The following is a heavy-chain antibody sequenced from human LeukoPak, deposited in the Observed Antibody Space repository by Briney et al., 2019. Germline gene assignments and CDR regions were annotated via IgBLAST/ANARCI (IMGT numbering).Heavy chain of an antibody. J-gene: IGHJ5*02. CDR2: INPNSGGT. Sequence: VKVSCKASGYTFTGYYLHWVRQAPGQGLEWMGWINPNSGGTNYAQKFQGMVTMTRDTSISTAYMELRRLKSDDTAVYYCARDFRVTSEYNWYDPWGQGTLVTVSS. D-gene: IGHD3-3*01. V-gene: IGHV1-2*02. CDR3: ARDFRVTSEYNWYDP. CDR1: GYTFTGYY.